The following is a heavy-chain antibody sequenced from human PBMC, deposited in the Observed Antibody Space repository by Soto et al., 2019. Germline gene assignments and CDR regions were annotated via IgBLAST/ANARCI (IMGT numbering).Heavy chain of an antibody. V-gene: IGHV1-69*08. CDR3: ARDSSRIDAFDI. J-gene: IGHJ3*02. D-gene: IGHD6-6*01. CDR2: IIPILGIA. CDR1: GGTFSSYT. Sequence: QVQLVQSGAEVKKPGSSVKVSCKASGGTFSSYTISWVRQAPGQGLEWMGRIIPILGIANYAQKFQGRVTITADKSTSTAYMELSSLRSEDTAVYYCARDSSRIDAFDIWGHGTMVTVSS.